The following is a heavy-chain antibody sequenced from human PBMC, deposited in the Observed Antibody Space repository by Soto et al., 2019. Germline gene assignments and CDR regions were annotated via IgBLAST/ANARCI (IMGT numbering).Heavy chain of an antibody. J-gene: IGHJ4*02. D-gene: IGHD6-6*01. CDR3: ASEVSSSVSFDY. CDR2: ISSSGSTI. V-gene: IGHV3-11*01. CDR1: GFTFSDYY. Sequence: QVQLVESGGGLVKPGGSLRLSCAASGFTFSDYYMSWIRQAPGEGLEWVSYISSSGSTIYYADSVKGRFTISRDNAKNSLYLQINSLRAEDTAVYYCASEVSSSVSFDYWGQGTLVTVSS.